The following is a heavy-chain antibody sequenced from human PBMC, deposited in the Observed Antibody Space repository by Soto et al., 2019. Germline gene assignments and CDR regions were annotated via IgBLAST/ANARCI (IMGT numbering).Heavy chain of an antibody. Sequence: PGGSLRLSCTASGFTFGDYAMSWVRQAPGKGLEWVGFIRSKAYGGTTEYAASVKGRFTISRDDSKSIAYLQMNSLKTEDTAVYYCTKIGDYGWVRNWYFDLWGSGTLVTVSS. D-gene: IGHD4-17*01. CDR2: IRSKAYGGTT. J-gene: IGHJ2*01. CDR3: TKIGDYGWVRNWYFDL. CDR1: GFTFGDYA. V-gene: IGHV3-49*04.